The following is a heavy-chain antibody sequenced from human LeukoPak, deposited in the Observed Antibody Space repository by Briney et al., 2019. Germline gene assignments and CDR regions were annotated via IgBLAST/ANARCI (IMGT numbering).Heavy chain of an antibody. V-gene: IGHV3-30*04. D-gene: IGHD1-14*01. CDR3: ARGGARTGGAFDI. CDR2: ISYDGSNK. J-gene: IGHJ3*02. Sequence: GRSLRLSCVASGFTFSSYAMHWVRQAPGKGLEWVAVISYDGSNKYYADSVKGRFTISRDNSKNTLYLQMNSLRAEDTAVYYCARGGARTGGAFDIWGQGTMVTVSS. CDR1: GFTFSSYA.